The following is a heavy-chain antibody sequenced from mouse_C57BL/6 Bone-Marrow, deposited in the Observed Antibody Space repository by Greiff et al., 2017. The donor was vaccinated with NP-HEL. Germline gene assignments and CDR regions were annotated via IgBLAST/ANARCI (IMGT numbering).Heavy chain of an antibody. V-gene: IGHV1-64*01. CDR3: ARWSLRSAWFAY. Sequence: QVQLQQPGAELVKPGASVKLSCKAFGYTFTSYWMPWVKQRSGLGLEWIGMIHPIGGSTNYNEKFKSKAKVTVAKSACTAYTQLSSLTSKDSAVYDCARWSLRSAWFAYWGQGTLVTVSA. CDR2: IHPIGGST. CDR1: GYTFTSYW. D-gene: IGHD1-1*01. J-gene: IGHJ3*01.